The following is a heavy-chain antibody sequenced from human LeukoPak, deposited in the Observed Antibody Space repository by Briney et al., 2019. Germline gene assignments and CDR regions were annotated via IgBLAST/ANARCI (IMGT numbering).Heavy chain of an antibody. J-gene: IGHJ3*02. CDR1: GDFISSNNW. V-gene: IGHV4-4*02. CDR2: IYHSGST. Sequence: SVTLSLTCAVSGDFISSNNWWSWVRQPPGKGLEWIGEIYHSGSTSHNPSLKSRVTISVDKSKNQFSLKLSSVTAADAAVYYCARAPTYYYDSSGYPRHDAFDIWGQGTMVTVSP. CDR3: ARAPTYYYDSSGYPRHDAFDI. D-gene: IGHD3-22*01.